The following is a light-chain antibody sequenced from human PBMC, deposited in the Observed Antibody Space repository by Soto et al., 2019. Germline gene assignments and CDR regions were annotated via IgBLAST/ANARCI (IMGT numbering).Light chain of an antibody. CDR2: GNS. V-gene: IGLV1-40*01. CDR1: SSNIGAGYD. CDR3: QSYDSSLSGSDVV. Sequence: QSVLTQPPSVSGAPGQRVTISCTGSSSNIGAGYDVHWYQQLPGTAPKLLIYGNSNRPSGVPDRFSGSKSGTSASLAITGLQAEDEADYYCQSYDSSLSGSDVVFGGGTQLTAL. J-gene: IGLJ2*01.